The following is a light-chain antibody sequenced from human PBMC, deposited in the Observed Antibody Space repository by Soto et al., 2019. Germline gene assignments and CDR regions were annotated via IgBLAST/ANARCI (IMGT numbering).Light chain of an antibody. CDR2: GAS. J-gene: IGKJ3*01. V-gene: IGKV3-20*01. Sequence: EIVLTQSPGTLSLSPGERATLSCRASQSVSSSYLAWYQQKAGQAPRLLIYGASSRATGIPDRFSGSGSGTDFTLTISRLEPEDFAVYYCQQYGSSPPIFTFCPGTKVDIK. CDR1: QSVSSSY. CDR3: QQYGSSPPIFT.